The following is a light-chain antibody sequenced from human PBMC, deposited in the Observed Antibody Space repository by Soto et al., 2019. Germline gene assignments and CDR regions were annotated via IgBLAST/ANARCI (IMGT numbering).Light chain of an antibody. CDR3: QTWNNSVVI. CDR1: KLGERY. Sequence: SYELAQPPSVSVSPGQTATINCSGDKLGERYACWYRQKPGQPPVLVIYEDSKRPSGIPERFSASNSGNTATLTISGTQAMDEADYFCQTWNNSVVIVGGGTRSPS. V-gene: IGLV3-1*01. J-gene: IGLJ2*01. CDR2: EDS.